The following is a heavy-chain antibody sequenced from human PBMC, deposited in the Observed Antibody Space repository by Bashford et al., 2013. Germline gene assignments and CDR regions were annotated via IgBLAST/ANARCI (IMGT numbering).Heavy chain of an antibody. V-gene: IGHV4-34*01. CDR3: VRGGYTYGPQLGAEDY. Sequence: TSETLSLTCAVYGGSFSGYSWNWIRHHTGKGLEWIGYIDYTGRTHFNPSLKSRVTISTDTSKNQFSLKLSSVTAADTAVYYCVRGGYTYGPQLGAEDYWGQGTLVTVSS. D-gene: IGHD5-18*01. J-gene: IGHJ4*02. CDR2: IDYTGRT. CDR1: GGSFSGYS.